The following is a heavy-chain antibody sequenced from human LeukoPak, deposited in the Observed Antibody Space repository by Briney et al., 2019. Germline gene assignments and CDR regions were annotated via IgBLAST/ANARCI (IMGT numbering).Heavy chain of an antibody. CDR1: GGTFSSYA. J-gene: IGHJ6*03. CDR3: ARAGYCSSTSCYYYYYYMDV. V-gene: IGHV1-69*13. D-gene: IGHD2-2*01. Sequence: SVKVSCKASGGTFSSYAISWLRQAPGQGLEWMGGIIPIFGTANYAQKFQGRVTITADESTSTAYMELSSLRSEDTAVYYCARAGYCSSTSCYYYYYYMDVWGKGTTVTVSS. CDR2: IIPIFGTA.